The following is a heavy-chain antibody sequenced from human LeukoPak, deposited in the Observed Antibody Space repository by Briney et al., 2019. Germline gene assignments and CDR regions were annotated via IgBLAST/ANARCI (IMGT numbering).Heavy chain of an antibody. J-gene: IGHJ4*02. CDR3: ARDAQSGAHSDFDY. V-gene: IGHV3-30-3*01. Sequence: PGGSLRLSCAASGFTFRNYAIHWVRQAPGEGLEWVAIITYNGDIKYYADSVKGRFTISRDNSQNTVFLQMNSLRPEGTAVYYGARDAQSGAHSDFDYWGQGTLVTVSS. D-gene: IGHD1-26*01. CDR1: GFTFRNYA. CDR2: ITYNGDIK.